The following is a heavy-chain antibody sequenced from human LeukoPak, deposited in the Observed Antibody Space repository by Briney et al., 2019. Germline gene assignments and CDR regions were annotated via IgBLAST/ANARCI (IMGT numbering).Heavy chain of an antibody. D-gene: IGHD5-12*01. Sequence: KPSETLSLTCAVYGGSFSGYYWSWIRQPPGKGLEWIGEINHSGSTNYNPSFKSRVTISVDTSKNQFSLKLSSVTAADTAVYYCARAHSGYEATFDYWGQGTLVTVSS. CDR1: GGSFSGYY. V-gene: IGHV4-34*01. CDR2: INHSGST. J-gene: IGHJ4*02. CDR3: ARAHSGYEATFDY.